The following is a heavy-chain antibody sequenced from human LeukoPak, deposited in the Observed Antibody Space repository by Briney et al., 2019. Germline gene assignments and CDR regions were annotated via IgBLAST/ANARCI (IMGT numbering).Heavy chain of an antibody. Sequence: SETLSLTCTVSGGSISSDHGSWIRQSPGKGLEWIGYVFDTGSTNYNLSLKSRITISLDTSKNQFSLKLTSVTAADRAVYYCARGRVLPADIGKVYYFSYWGQGTRVTVSS. CDR1: GGSISSDH. D-gene: IGHD2-2*02. CDR3: ARGRVLPADIGKVYYFSY. V-gene: IGHV4-59*01. J-gene: IGHJ4*02. CDR2: VFDTGST.